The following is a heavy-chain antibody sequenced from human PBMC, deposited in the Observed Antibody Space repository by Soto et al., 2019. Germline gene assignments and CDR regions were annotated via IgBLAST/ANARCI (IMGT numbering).Heavy chain of an antibody. CDR1: GGSISSSSYY. CDR3: ARHNYHSSGPSAY. J-gene: IGHJ4*02. D-gene: IGHD3-22*01. V-gene: IGHV4-39*01. CDR2: IYYSGST. Sequence: NPSETLSLTCTVSGGSISSSSYYWGWIRQPPGKGLEWIGSIYYSGSTYYNPSLKSRVTISVDTSKNQFSLKLSSVTAADTAVYYCARHNYHSSGPSAYWSQGTLVTVSS.